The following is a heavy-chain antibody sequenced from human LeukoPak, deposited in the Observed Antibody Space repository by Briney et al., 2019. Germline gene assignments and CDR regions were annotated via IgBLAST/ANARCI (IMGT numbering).Heavy chain of an antibody. J-gene: IGHJ4*02. CDR2: ISTSGGTI. D-gene: IGHD2-21*02. CDR1: GFTVSSDS. Sequence: GGSLRLSCAASGFTVSSDSMNWVRQAPGKGLEWVSYISTSGGTIYYADSVKGRFTISRDKAKNSLYLQMNSLRDEDTAVYYCARDLGGDRFSNYWGQGTLVTVSS. V-gene: IGHV3-48*02. CDR3: ARDLGGDRFSNY.